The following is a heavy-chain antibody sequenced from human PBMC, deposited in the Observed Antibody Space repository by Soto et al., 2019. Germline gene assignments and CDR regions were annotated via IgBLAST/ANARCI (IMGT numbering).Heavy chain of an antibody. V-gene: IGHV3-23*01. J-gene: IGHJ4*02. CDR3: AKDQTWVHLWLHY. CDR2: ISASGGTT. D-gene: IGHD5-18*01. CDR1: GFTFSSDA. Sequence: EVQLLESGGDLVQPGGSRRLSCAASGFTFSSDAMSWVRQAPGKGLEWVSAISASGGTTYYAASVRGRFTISRDNSKNTLYLQMNSLRAEDTALYYCAKDQTWVHLWLHYWGQGTLVTVS.